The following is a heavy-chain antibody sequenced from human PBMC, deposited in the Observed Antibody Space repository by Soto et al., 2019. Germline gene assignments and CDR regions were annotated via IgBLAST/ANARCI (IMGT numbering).Heavy chain of an antibody. Sequence: ASVKVSCKASGYTFTGYYMHWVRQAPGQGLEWMGWINPNSGGTNYAQKFQGWVTMTRDTSISTAYMELSRLRSDDTAVYYCARDPRSPEVYCSSTSCYGDDNWFDPWGQGTLVTVSS. CDR1: GYTFTGYY. CDR2: INPNSGGT. J-gene: IGHJ5*02. CDR3: ARDPRSPEVYCSSTSCYGDDNWFDP. D-gene: IGHD2-2*01. V-gene: IGHV1-2*04.